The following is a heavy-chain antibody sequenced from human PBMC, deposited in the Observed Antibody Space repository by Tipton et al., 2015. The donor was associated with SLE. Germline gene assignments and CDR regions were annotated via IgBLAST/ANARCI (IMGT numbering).Heavy chain of an antibody. CDR3: AREGPGGIAAQRGGAYYYCYGMDV. V-gene: IGHV3-20*04. CDR2: INWNGGST. CDR1: GFTFDDYG. Sequence: SLRLSCAASGFTFDDYGMSWVRQAPGKGLEWVSGINWNGGSTGYADSVKGRFTISRDNAKNSLYLQMNSLRAEDTALYYCAREGPGGIAAQRGGAYYYCYGMDVWGQGTTVTVSS. J-gene: IGHJ6*02. D-gene: IGHD6-6*01.